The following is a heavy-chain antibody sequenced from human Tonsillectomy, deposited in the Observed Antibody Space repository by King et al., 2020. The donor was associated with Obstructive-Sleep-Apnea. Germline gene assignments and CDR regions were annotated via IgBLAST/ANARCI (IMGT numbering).Heavy chain of an antibody. D-gene: IGHD3-10*01. CDR2: IYYSGST. CDR1: GGSISTYY. J-gene: IGHJ5*01. Sequence: VQLQESGPGLVKPSETLSLTCTVSGGSISTYYWSWIRQSPGKGLECIGYIYYSGSTNYNPSLKSRVSMSVDTSKNQFSLKLTSVTAADTAVYFCARAPYGSGIIDWFDSWGQGTLVTVSS. CDR3: ARAPYGSGIIDWFDS. V-gene: IGHV4-59*01.